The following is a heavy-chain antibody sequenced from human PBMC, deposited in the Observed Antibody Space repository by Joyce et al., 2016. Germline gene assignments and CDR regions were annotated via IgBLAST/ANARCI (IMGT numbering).Heavy chain of an antibody. Sequence: QVQLVQSGGEVKKPGASVKVSCKASGYTFTRYGISWVRQAPGQGLEWRGWISSYNGNTHYAQKVQGRVTMTTDTVTSTAYMELRSLRADDTAVYYCARDPRLLITTVMSNDGFDIWGQGTAVIVSS. CDR1: GYTFTRYG. CDR2: ISSYNGNT. J-gene: IGHJ3*02. D-gene: IGHD3-22*01. CDR3: ARDPRLLITTVMSNDGFDI. V-gene: IGHV1-18*01.